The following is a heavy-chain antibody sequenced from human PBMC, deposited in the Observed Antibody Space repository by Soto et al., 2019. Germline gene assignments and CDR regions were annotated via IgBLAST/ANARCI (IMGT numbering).Heavy chain of an antibody. CDR2: ITAYNSNT. CDR1: GYTFTDYG. CDR3: AREWCSNTGCAGVDY. Sequence: ASVKVSCKASGYTFTDYGISWGRQAPGQRFEWMGWITAYNSNTKYAQKFQGRVTMTTDTSTSTVYMDLRSLTSDDTAVYYCAREWCSNTGCAGVDYWGQGTLVTVSS. V-gene: IGHV1-18*01. D-gene: IGHD2-2*01. J-gene: IGHJ4*02.